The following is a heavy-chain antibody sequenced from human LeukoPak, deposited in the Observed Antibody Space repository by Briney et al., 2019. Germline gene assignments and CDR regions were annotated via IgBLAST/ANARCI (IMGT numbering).Heavy chain of an antibody. D-gene: IGHD2-21*02. Sequence: ASVKVSCKASGYTFTTYFMHWVRQAPGQGLGWMGIINPGGGSTTYAQKFQGRLTLTRDMSTSTVNMELSSLSSDDTAVYYCATLTAGEVSGRHWGQGTLVTVSS. J-gene: IGHJ4*02. CDR2: INPGGGST. CDR3: ATLTAGEVSGRH. V-gene: IGHV1-46*01. CDR1: GYTFTTYF.